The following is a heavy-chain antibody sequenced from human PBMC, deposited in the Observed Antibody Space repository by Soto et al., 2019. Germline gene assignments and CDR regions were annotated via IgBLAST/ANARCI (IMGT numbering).Heavy chain of an antibody. CDR2: IFDSGNA. CDR1: GGSINSYC. V-gene: IGHV4-59*08. J-gene: IGHJ4*02. Sequence: WKTLSLTCTVSGGSINSYCWSWIRQPPGKGLEWIAYIFDSGNANYNPSLKSRVTISVDTSKNQFSLKLTSVTPADTAVYYCARHRRTTVAKFYFDNWGQGALVTVSS. CDR3: ARHRRTTVAKFYFDN. D-gene: IGHD4-4*01.